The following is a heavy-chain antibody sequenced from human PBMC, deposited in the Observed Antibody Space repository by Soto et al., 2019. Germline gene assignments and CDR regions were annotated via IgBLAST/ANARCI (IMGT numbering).Heavy chain of an antibody. V-gene: IGHV1-18*01. D-gene: IGHD1-26*01. Sequence: QVQLVQSGAEVKKPGASVKVSCKASGYTFTSYGISWVRQAPGQGLEWMGWISAYNGNTNYAQKLQGRVTMTTDTSTSPAYMELRSLRSDDTAVYYCARDLGGGSYYGVNYFDYWGQGTLVTVSS. CDR1: GYTFTSYG. J-gene: IGHJ4*02. CDR3: ARDLGGGSYYGVNYFDY. CDR2: ISAYNGNT.